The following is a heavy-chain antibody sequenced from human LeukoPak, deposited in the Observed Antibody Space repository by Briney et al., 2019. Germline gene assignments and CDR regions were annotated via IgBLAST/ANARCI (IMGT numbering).Heavy chain of an antibody. J-gene: IGHJ3*02. CDR1: GGSFSGYY. D-gene: IGHD3-22*01. CDR3: ARDSTGYYYYAFDI. CDR2: INHSGST. Sequence: SETLSLTCAVYGGSFSGYYWSWIRQPPGKGLEWIGEINHSGSTNYNPSLKSRVTISVDTSKNQFSLKLSSVTAADTAVYYCARDSTGYYYYAFDIWGQGTMVTVSS. V-gene: IGHV4-34*01.